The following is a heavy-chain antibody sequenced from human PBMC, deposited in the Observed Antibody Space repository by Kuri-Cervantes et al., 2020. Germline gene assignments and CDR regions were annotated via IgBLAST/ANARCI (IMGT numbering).Heavy chain of an antibody. V-gene: IGHV3-21*04. CDR2: ISSSSSYI. D-gene: IGHD5-18*01. CDR3: ARDPDGYGYYFDY. CDR1: GFTFSSYS. Sequence: GGSLRLSCAASGFTFSSYSMNWVRQAPGKGLEWVSSISSSSSYIYYADSVKGRFTISRDNSKNTLYLQMNSLRAEDTAVYYCARDPDGYGYYFDYWGQGTLVTDSS. J-gene: IGHJ4*02.